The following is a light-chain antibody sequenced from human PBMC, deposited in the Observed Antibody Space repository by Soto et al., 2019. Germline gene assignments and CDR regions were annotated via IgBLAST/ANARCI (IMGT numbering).Light chain of an antibody. V-gene: IGLV2-8*01. Sequence: QSVLTQPPSASGSPGQSVTISCTGTSSDVGGYNYVSWYQQHPGKAPKLMIYEVSKRPSGVPDRFSGSKSGNTASLTVSGFQAEDEADYYCSSYAGSNNFGVFGTGTKLTVL. CDR3: SSYAGSNNFGV. CDR2: EVS. CDR1: SSDVGGYNY. J-gene: IGLJ1*01.